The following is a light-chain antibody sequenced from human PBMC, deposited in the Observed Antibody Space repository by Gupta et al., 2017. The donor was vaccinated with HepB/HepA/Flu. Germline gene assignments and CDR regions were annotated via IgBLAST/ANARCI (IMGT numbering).Light chain of an antibody. J-gene: IGKJ2*01. Sequence: DIVMTQSPLSLPVTPGEPASISCRSSQSRLHSNGNNYLDWYLQKPGQSPQLLIYLGSNRASGVPDRFSGSGSGTDFTLKISRGEAEDVGVYHCMQALQTPSTFGQGTKVEIK. CDR1: QSRLHSNGNNY. CDR2: LGS. V-gene: IGKV2-28*01. CDR3: MQALQTPST.